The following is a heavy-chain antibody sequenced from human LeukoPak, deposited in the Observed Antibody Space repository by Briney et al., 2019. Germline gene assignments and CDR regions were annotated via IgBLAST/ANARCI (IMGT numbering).Heavy chain of an antibody. Sequence: GGSLRLSCAASGFTFSSYSMNWVRQAPGKGLEWVSSISSSSTYIYYADSVKGRFTISRDNAKNSLYLQMNSLRVEDTVVYYCASSSRGALDYWGQGTLVTVSS. CDR1: GFTFSSYS. V-gene: IGHV3-21*01. CDR3: ASSSRGALDY. D-gene: IGHD3-10*01. CDR2: ISSSSTYI. J-gene: IGHJ4*02.